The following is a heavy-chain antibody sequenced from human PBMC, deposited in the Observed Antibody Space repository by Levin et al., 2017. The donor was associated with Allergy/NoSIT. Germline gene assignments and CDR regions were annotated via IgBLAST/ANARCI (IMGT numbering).Heavy chain of an antibody. Sequence: GDSLKISCAASGFTFGHYNMNWVRQAPGKGLEWVAYISYHGSTTFYLDSVKGRFTISRDNALNSVYLQMDSLRREDTAVYYCSRDSNSSGFYYDFDYWGRGIQVTVSA. CDR1: GFTFGHYN. D-gene: IGHD3-22*01. CDR3: SRDSNSSGFYYDFDY. J-gene: IGHJ4*02. V-gene: IGHV3-48*01. CDR2: ISYHGSTT.